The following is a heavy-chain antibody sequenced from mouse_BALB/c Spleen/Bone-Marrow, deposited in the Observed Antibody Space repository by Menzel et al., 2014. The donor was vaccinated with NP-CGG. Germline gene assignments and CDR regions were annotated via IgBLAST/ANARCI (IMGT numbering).Heavy chain of an antibody. CDR2: INPDISTT. Sequence: EVKLVESGRGLVQPGASLKLSCAASGSESTGYCMSWVRQAPGKGLEWIGEINPDISTTNYTPPLKDKFIISRDNAKNALCLQMSKVTSEDAALCYCTRLGYYGTMDYWGQGTSVTVSS. V-gene: IGHV4-1*02. CDR1: GSESTGYC. D-gene: IGHD1-1*01. CDR3: TRLGYYGTMDY. J-gene: IGHJ4*01.